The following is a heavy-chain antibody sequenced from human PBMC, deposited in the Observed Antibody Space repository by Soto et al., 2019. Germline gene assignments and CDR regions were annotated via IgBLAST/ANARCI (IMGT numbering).Heavy chain of an antibody. CDR3: ATRERVAAFDV. Sequence: QVQLLQSGAGVKKPGSSVKVSCKAPGGTLRHYAISWERQAPGQGPEWMGGIIPILVSANYTHKLQDRVTITADDSMRSTSIKPSTQRYEDAPVYVSATRERVAAFDVWGQGTMVTVSS. CDR1: GGTLRHYA. CDR2: IIPILVSA. J-gene: IGHJ3*01. V-gene: IGHV1-69*01.